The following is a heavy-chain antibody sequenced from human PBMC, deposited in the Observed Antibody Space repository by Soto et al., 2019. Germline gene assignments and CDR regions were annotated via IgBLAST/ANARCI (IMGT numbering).Heavy chain of an antibody. J-gene: IGHJ6*02. CDR3: ARRFEYGMDV. CDR2: IYYSGST. V-gene: IGHV4-39*01. Sequence: SISSSSYYWGWIRQPPGKGLEWIGSIYYSGSTYYNPSLKSRVTISVDTSKNQFSLKLSSVTAADTAVYYCARRFEYGMDVWGQGTTVTVSS. CDR1: SISSSSYY.